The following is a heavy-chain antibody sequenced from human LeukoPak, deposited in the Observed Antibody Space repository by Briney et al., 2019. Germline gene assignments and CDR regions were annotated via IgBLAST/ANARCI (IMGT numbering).Heavy chain of an antibody. CDR1: GGSISSYY. V-gene: IGHV4-59*01. CDR2: IYYSGST. J-gene: IGHJ6*03. Sequence: PSETLSLTCTVSGGSISSYYWSWIRQPPGKGLEWIGYIYYSGSTNYNPSLKSRVTISVDTSKNQFSLKLSSETAADTAVYYCARTTEAHSWRTRYYDYYMDVWAKGTTVTVSS. CDR3: ARTTEAHSWRTRYYDYYMDV. D-gene: IGHD6-13*01.